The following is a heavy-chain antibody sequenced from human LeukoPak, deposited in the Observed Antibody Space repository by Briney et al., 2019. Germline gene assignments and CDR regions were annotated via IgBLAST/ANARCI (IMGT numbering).Heavy chain of an antibody. CDR1: GYTLTGYY. Sequence: ASVKVSCKASGYTLTGYYMHWVRQAPGQGLEWMGWINPNNGGTNYAQKFQGRVTMTRDTSISTAYMELSRLRSDDTAVYYCARDRLQLQSWGQGTLVTVSS. D-gene: IGHD1-1*01. CDR2: INPNNGGT. V-gene: IGHV1-2*02. CDR3: ARDRLQLQS. J-gene: IGHJ5*02.